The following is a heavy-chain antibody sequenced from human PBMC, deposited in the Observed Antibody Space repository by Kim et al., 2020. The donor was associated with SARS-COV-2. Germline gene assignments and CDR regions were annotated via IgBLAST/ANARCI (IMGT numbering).Heavy chain of an antibody. J-gene: IGHJ4*02. Sequence: SETLSLTCTVSGGSISSSSYYWGWIRQPPGKGLEWIGSIYYSGSTYYNPSLKSRVTISVDTSKNQFSLKLSSVTAADTAVYYCARDYRGYSYGPSDYWGQGTLVTVSS. V-gene: IGHV4-39*07. CDR3: ARDYRGYSYGPSDY. CDR2: IYYSGST. CDR1: GGSISSSSYY. D-gene: IGHD5-18*01.